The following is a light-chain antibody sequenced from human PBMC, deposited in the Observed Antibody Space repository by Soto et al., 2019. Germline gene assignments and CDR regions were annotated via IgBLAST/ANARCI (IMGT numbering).Light chain of an antibody. CDR3: AAWDDSLSGV. CDR1: SSNIGSNT. Sequence: QAVVTQPTSASGTPGQRVTISCSGSSSNIGSNTVNWYQQLPGTAPKHLIFSNNQRPSGVPDRFSGSKSGTSASLAISGLQPEDEADYYCAAWDDSLSGVFGGGTQLTVL. J-gene: IGLJ3*02. CDR2: SNN. V-gene: IGLV1-44*01.